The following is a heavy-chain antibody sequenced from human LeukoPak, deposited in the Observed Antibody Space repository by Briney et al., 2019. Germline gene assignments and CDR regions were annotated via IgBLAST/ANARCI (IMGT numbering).Heavy chain of an antibody. D-gene: IGHD3-10*01. CDR2: ISYDGSYK. J-gene: IGHJ5*02. CDR1: GFTFSSYG. V-gene: IGHV3-30*18. CDR3: AKDHGSGSYHDPNWFDP. Sequence: PGGSLRLSCAASGFTFSSYGMHWVRQAPGKGLDWVTVISYDGSYKYCAESVKGRFTISRDNSKKTLYLQMNSLRAEDTAVYYCAKDHGSGSYHDPNWFDPWGQGTLVTVSS.